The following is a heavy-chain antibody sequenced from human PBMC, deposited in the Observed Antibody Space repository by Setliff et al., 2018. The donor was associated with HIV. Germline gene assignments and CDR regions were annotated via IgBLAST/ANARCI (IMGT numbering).Heavy chain of an antibody. CDR1: GGSIRSSDYY. Sequence: NPSETLSLTCTVSGGSIRSSDYYWGWVRQPPGKGLEWIGSIDYSGSTYYNPSLKSRVTISADTSKNQFSLNLSSVTAADTAVYYCPLTSNWYYYFYYGVDVWGQGTTVTVSS. J-gene: IGHJ6*02. CDR2: IDYSGST. V-gene: IGHV4-39*07. CDR3: PLTSNWYYYFYYGVDV. D-gene: IGHD2-2*01.